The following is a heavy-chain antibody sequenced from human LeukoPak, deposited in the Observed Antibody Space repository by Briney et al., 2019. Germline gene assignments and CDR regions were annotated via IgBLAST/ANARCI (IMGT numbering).Heavy chain of an antibody. CDR3: VKLQTSTGEWSFDI. J-gene: IGHJ3*02. CDR2: ISNSGST. Sequence: PSETLSLTCTVSGASINSYYWTWIRQPPGEGLEWIGYISNSGSTNYNPSLKSRVTISEDTSKNQLSLKLNSVTAADTAVYYCVKLQTSTGEWSFDIWGQGTMVSVSS. D-gene: IGHD2-8*01. CDR1: GASINSYY. V-gene: IGHV4-59*01.